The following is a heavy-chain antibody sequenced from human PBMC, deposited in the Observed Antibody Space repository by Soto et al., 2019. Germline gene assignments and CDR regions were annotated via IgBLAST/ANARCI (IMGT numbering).Heavy chain of an antibody. D-gene: IGHD3-16*01. CDR1: GGSISNGGYY. Sequence: QLQLQESGPGLVKPSQTLSLTCAVSGGSISNGGYYWSWIRQHPGKGLEWIGSIYFSGSTYYNPSLSIPVTISVATPNTQFSLKLSSVTAADTGVNYFASDSHSHQPNHRWGGGYRDVGGKATAVTVSS. J-gene: IGHJ6*03. V-gene: IGHV4-31*11. CDR3: ASDSHSHQPNHRWGGGYRDV. CDR2: IYFSGST.